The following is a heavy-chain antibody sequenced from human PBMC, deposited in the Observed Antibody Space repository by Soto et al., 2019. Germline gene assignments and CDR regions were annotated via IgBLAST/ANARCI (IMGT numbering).Heavy chain of an antibody. D-gene: IGHD3-9*01. CDR1: GGSFSGYY. CDR3: ARGLSFDWFNANRNWFDP. CDR2: INHSGST. V-gene: IGHV4-34*01. J-gene: IGHJ5*02. Sequence: TLSLTCAVYGGSFSGYYWSWIRQPPGKGLEWIGEINHSGSTNYNPSLKSRVTISVDTSKNQFSLKLSSVTAADTAVYYCARGLSFDWFNANRNWFDPWGQGTLVTVSS.